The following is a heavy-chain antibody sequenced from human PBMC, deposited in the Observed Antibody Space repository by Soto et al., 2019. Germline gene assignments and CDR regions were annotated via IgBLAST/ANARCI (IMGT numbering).Heavy chain of an antibody. CDR1: RFSFSVYG. CDR2: IWYDASKQ. D-gene: IGHD2-15*01. Sequence: SLRLYCETSRFSFSVYGMHWVRQAPGKGLEWVAVIWYDASKQFYAASVEGRFTISRDNSKAILYLQMNSLRAEDTAVYYCAAWAEGATEVHWGQGTLVTVSS. J-gene: IGHJ4*02. CDR3: AAWAEGATEVH. V-gene: IGHV3-33*01.